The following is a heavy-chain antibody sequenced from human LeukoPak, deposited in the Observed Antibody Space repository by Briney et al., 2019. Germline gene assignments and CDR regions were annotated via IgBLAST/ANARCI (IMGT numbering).Heavy chain of an antibody. CDR2: IYPLDSDV. D-gene: IGHD6-13*01. V-gene: IGHV5-51*01. Sequence: GESLKIPCQASGYTFSSYWIAWVRQMPGKGLECMGLIYPLDSDVKYSPSFQGQVTISADKSISTAYLQWSSLKASDTAMYYCARARRSSTPEVGDVFKTWYFFEYWGQGALVTVSS. CDR3: ARARRSSTPEVGDVFKTWYFFEY. CDR1: GYTFSSYW. J-gene: IGHJ4*02.